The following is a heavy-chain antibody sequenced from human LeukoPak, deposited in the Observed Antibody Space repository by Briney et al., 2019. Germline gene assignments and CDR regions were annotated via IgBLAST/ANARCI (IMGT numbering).Heavy chain of an antibody. V-gene: IGHV4-59*01. D-gene: IGHD1-1*01. CDR2: IYYSGST. J-gene: IGHJ5*02. CDR3: ARDRERGSRFDP. Sequence: SETLSLTCTVSGGSISSYYWSWIRQPPGKGLEWIGYIYYSGSTNYNPSLKSRVTISVDTSKNQFSLKLSSVTAADTAVYYCARDRERGSRFDPWGQGTLVTVSS. CDR1: GGSISSYY.